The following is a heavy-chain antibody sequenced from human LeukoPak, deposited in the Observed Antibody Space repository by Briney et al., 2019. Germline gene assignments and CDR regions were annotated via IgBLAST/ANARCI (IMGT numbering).Heavy chain of an antibody. V-gene: IGHV4-39*01. Sequence: PSETLSLTCTVSGGSISSNTYYWDWIRQPPGKGLECIGSIYYGGGTYYNPSLKSRVIISVDTSKNQFSLKLSSVTAADTAVYYCARHEHIYGLLSYFDYWGQGTLVTVSS. CDR2: IYYGGGT. CDR1: GGSISSNTYY. D-gene: IGHD5-18*01. CDR3: ARHEHIYGLLSYFDY. J-gene: IGHJ4*02.